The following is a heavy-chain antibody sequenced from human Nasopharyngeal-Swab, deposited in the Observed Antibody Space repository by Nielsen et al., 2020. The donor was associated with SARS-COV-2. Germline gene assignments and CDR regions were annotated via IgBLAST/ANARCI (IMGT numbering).Heavy chain of an antibody. CDR3: ARDQDCSGGSCYSYYYYGMDV. J-gene: IGHJ6*02. V-gene: IGHV1-69*13. D-gene: IGHD2-15*01. CDR2: IIPIFGTA. Sequence: SVKVSCKPSGYSFTDYGLRWVRQAPGQGLEWMGEIIPIFGTANYAQKFQGRVTITADESTSTAYMELSSLRSEDKAVYYCARDQDCSGGSCYSYYYYGMDVWCQGTTVTVSS. CDR1: GYSFTDYG.